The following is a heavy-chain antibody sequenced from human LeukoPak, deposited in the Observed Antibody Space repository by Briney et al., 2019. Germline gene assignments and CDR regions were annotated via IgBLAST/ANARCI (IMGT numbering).Heavy chain of an antibody. CDR3: AREGRNYYDY. J-gene: IGHJ4*02. CDR2: IKQDGSEK. V-gene: IGHV3-7*01. D-gene: IGHD2-15*01. Sequence: GGSLRLSCAASGFTFSSYWMSWVRQAPGKGLEWVANIKQDGSEKYHVDSVKGRFTITRDNAKNSLCLQMNSLRAEDTAVYYCAREGRNYYDYWGQGTLVTVSS. CDR1: GFTFSSYW.